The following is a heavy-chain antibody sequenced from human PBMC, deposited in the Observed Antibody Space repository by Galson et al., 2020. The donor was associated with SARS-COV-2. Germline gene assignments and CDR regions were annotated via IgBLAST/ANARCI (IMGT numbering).Heavy chain of an antibody. J-gene: IGHJ4*02. CDR1: GGSITSYY. CDR2: KYYGGST. CDR3: ASDRDGLFDY. Sequence: SETLSLTCTVSGGSITSYYWSWIRQSPGKGLEWIGYKYYGGSTNYNPSLKSRVTISVDTSKNQFSLRLSSVTAADTAVYYCASDRDGLFDYWGQEILVTVSS. V-gene: IGHV4-59*01.